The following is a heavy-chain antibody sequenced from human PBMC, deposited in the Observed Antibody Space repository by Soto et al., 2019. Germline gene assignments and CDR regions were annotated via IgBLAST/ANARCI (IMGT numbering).Heavy chain of an antibody. J-gene: IGHJ3*02. CDR2: IKQDGSEK. Sequence: EVQLVESGGGLVQPGGSLRLSCAAAGFTFSSYWMSWVRQAPGKGLEWVANIKQDGSEKWYVDSVKGRFTISRDNAKNSLYLQMNRLRAEDTDVYYYARRDYYDSSGPFSDAFDIWGQGTMVTVSS. D-gene: IGHD3-22*01. CDR1: GFTFSSYW. CDR3: ARRDYYDSSGPFSDAFDI. V-gene: IGHV3-7*04.